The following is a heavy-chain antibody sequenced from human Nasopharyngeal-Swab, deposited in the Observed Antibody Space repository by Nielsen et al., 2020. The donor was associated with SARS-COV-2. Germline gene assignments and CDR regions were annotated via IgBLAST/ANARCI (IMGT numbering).Heavy chain of an antibody. V-gene: IGHV1-46*01. D-gene: IGHD3-16*02. CDR2: INPSGGST. CDR3: ARDLGVVTFGGVIVIPGKFDP. J-gene: IGHJ5*02. Sequence: ASVKVSCKASGYTCTSYYMHWVRQAPGQGLEWGGIINPSGGSTSYAQKFQGRVTMTRDTSTSTVYMELSSLRSEDTAVYYCARDLGVVTFGGVIVIPGKFDPWGQGTLVTVSS. CDR1: GYTCTSYY.